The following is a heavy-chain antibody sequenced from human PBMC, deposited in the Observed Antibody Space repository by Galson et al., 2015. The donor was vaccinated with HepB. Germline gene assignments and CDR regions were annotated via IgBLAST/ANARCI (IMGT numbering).Heavy chain of an antibody. V-gene: IGHV6-1*01. D-gene: IGHD3-10*01. Sequence: CAISGDSVSSNSAAWNWIRQSPSRGLEWLGRTCYRSKWYNDYAVAVKSRLTINPDTSKNQFSLQLTSVTPEDTAVYYCARDSRRSGTPLGFDYWGQGTLVTVSS. CDR1: GDSVSSNSAA. CDR2: TCYRSKWYN. CDR3: ARDSRRSGTPLGFDY. J-gene: IGHJ4*02.